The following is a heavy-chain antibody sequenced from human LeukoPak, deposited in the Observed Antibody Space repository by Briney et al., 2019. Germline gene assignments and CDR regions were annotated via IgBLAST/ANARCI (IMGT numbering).Heavy chain of an antibody. CDR3: ARGTRYDFWSGYNTMDV. CDR1: GGSISSYY. V-gene: IGHV4-59*01. J-gene: IGHJ6*02. D-gene: IGHD3-3*01. CDR2: IYYSGST. Sequence: PSETLSLTCTVSGGSISSYYWSWNRQPPGKGLEWIGYIYYSGSTNYNPSLKGRVTISVDTSKNQFSLKLSSVTAADTAVYYCARGTRYDFWSGYNTMDVWGQGTTVTVSS.